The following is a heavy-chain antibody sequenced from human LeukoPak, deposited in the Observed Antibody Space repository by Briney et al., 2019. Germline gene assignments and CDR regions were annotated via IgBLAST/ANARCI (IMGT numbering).Heavy chain of an antibody. V-gene: IGHV1-2*02. Sequence: ASVKVSCKASGYTFTGYYMHWVRQAPGQGLEWMGWINPNSGGTNYAQKFQGRVTMTRDTSISTAYMELSRLRSDDTAVYYCARAISGYDYNFDYWGQGTLVTVSS. CDR1: GYTFTGYY. CDR3: ARAISGYDYNFDY. J-gene: IGHJ4*02. D-gene: IGHD5-12*01. CDR2: INPNSGGT.